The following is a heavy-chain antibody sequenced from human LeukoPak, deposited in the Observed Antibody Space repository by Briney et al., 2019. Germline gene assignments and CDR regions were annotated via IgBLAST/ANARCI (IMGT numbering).Heavy chain of an antibody. V-gene: IGHV4-38-2*02. CDR3: ARGLTHPFGVAFDM. D-gene: IGHD4-23*01. J-gene: IGHJ3*02. Sequence: SETLSLTCTASGYSISSGYYWGWIRQPPGKGLEWIGSIYHTGSTYYNPFLKSRVTMSVDTSKNQFSLKLNSVTAADTAVYYCARGLTHPFGVAFDMWGQGTRVTVSS. CDR2: IYHTGST. CDR1: GYSISSGYY.